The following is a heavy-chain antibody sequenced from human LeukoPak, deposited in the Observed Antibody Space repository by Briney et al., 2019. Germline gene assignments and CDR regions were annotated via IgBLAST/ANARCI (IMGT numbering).Heavy chain of an antibody. CDR3: ARGGRWLHPIDY. CDR1: GFTFSYYW. Sequence: PGGSLRLSCAASGFTFSYYWMRWVRQAPGKGLEWVSYISSSGSTIYYADSVKGRFTISRDNAKNSLYLQMNSLRAEDTAVYYCARGGRWLHPIDYWGQGTLVTVSS. J-gene: IGHJ4*02. D-gene: IGHD5-24*01. V-gene: IGHV3-11*01. CDR2: ISSSGSTI.